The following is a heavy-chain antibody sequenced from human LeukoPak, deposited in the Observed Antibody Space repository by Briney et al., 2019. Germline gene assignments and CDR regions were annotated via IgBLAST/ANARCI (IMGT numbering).Heavy chain of an antibody. Sequence: SETLSLTCIVSGYFISSGYYWGWIRQPPGKGLEWIGSMYHSGSTYSNPSLKSRVTISVDTSKNQFSLKLSSVTAADTAVYYCARGVLAAAGTPGAFDIWGQGTMVTVSS. CDR3: ARGVLAAAGTPGAFDI. D-gene: IGHD6-13*01. CDR2: MYHSGST. V-gene: IGHV4-38-2*02. J-gene: IGHJ3*02. CDR1: GYFISSGYY.